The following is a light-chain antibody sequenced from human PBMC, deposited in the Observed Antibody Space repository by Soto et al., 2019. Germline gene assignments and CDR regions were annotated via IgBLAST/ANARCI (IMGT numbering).Light chain of an antibody. V-gene: IGLV2-23*01. CDR3: CSYAAGSTYV. Sequence: QSALTQPASVSGSPGQSITISCTGTSSDVGSYNLVSWYQQHPGKAPKLMIYEGSKRPSGVSNRSSGSKSDNTASLTISGLQAEDETDYYCCSYAAGSTYVFGTGTKVTVL. CDR1: SSDVGSYNL. CDR2: EGS. J-gene: IGLJ1*01.